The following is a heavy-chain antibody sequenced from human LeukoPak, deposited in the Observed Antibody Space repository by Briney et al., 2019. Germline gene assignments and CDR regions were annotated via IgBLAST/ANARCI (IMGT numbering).Heavy chain of an antibody. CDR2: INPKNGVT. D-gene: IGHD2-15*01. CDR3: ARGGPVVVVAATPRGFGY. CDR1: EYTFTGHF. Sequence: ASVKVSCKASEYTFTGHFIHWVRQAPGQGLEWMGCINPKNGVTNYAQKFQGRVTMTRDTSINTDYMELSSLRSDDTAVYYCARGGPVVVVAATPRGFGYWGQGTLVTVSS. V-gene: IGHV1-2*02. J-gene: IGHJ4*02.